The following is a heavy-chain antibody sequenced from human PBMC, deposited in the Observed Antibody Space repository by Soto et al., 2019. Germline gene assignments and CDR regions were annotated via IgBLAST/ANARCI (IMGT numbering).Heavy chain of an antibody. CDR2: IYYSGST. J-gene: IGHJ5*02. V-gene: IGHV4-59*01. CDR1: GGSISSSY. D-gene: IGHD2-2*01. CDR3: ARAIHWVVVPNWFDP. Sequence: PSETLSLTCTVSGGSISSSYWSWIRQPPGKGLEWIGYIYYSGSTNYNPSLKSRVSISVDTSKNQFSLKVTSVTAADTAVYYCARAIHWVVVPNWFDPWGQGTLVTVSS.